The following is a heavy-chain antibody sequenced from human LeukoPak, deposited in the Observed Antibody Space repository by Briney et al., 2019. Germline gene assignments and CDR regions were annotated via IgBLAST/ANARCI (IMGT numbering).Heavy chain of an antibody. CDR3: ARDLAVKD. V-gene: IGHV3-53*01. J-gene: IGHJ4*02. CDR2: IYTGGST. CDR1: GFTVSTDY. D-gene: IGHD4-23*01. Sequence: GGSLRLSCAASGFTVSTDYMSWVRQAPGKGLEWVSVIYTGGSTYYADSVKGRFTISRDNSKNTLYLQMNSLRAEDTAVYYCARDLAVKDWGQGTLVTVSS.